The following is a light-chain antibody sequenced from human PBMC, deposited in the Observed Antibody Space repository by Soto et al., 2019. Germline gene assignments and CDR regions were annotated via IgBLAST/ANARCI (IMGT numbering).Light chain of an antibody. V-gene: IGLV1-40*01. CDR2: ANS. J-gene: IGLJ1*01. CDR1: SSNIGAGYD. CDR3: QSYDSTLYAYV. Sequence: QSVLTQPPSVSGAPGQRVTISCAGSSSNIGAGYDVHWYQQLPGTAPKLLIYANSNRPSGVPDRFSGSKSGTSASLAITGLQAEDEADYYCQSYDSTLYAYVSGYGTKLT.